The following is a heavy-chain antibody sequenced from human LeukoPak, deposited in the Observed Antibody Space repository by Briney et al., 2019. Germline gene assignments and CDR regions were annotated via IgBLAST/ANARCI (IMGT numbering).Heavy chain of an antibody. Sequence: GGSLRLSCAASRFTFSSYSMNWVRQAPGKGLEWVSSISSSSSYIYYADSVKGRFTICRDNAKNSLYLQMNSLRAGDTAVYYWARVWCSSTSCTYYFDYWGQGTLVTVSS. V-gene: IGHV3-21*01. CDR1: RFTFSSYS. CDR2: ISSSSSYI. CDR3: ARVWCSSTSCTYYFDY. D-gene: IGHD2-2*01. J-gene: IGHJ4*02.